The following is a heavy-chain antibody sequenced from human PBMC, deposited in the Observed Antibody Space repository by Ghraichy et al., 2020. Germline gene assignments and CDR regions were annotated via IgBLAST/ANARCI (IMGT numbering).Heavy chain of an antibody. Sequence: GGSLRLSCAASGFTFDDYAMHWVRQAPGKGLEWVSGISWNSGSIGYADSVKGRFTISRDNAKNSLYLQMNSLRAEDTALYYCAKDSQYSSSYHFDYWGQGTLVTVSS. J-gene: IGHJ4*02. CDR2: ISWNSGSI. V-gene: IGHV3-9*01. CDR3: AKDSQYSSSYHFDY. CDR1: GFTFDDYA. D-gene: IGHD6-6*01.